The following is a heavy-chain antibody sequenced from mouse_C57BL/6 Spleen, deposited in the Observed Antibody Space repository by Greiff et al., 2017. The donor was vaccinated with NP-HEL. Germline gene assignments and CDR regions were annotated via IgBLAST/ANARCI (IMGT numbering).Heavy chain of an antibody. CDR2: INPNYGTT. CDR1: GYSFTDYN. V-gene: IGHV1-39*01. D-gene: IGHD2-2*01. J-gene: IGHJ3*01. Sequence: VQLQQSGPELVKPGASVKISCKASGYSFTDYNMNWVKQSNGKSLEWIGVINPNYGTTSYNQKFKGKATLTVDQSSSKAYMQLNSLTSEDAAVYYCARCGDYGYDDGFAYWGQGTLVTVSA. CDR3: ARCGDYGYDDGFAY.